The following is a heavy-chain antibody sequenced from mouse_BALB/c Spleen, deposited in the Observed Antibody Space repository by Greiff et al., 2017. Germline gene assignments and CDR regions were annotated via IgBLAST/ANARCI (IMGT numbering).Heavy chain of an antibody. V-gene: IGHV5-17*02. CDR2: ISSGSSTI. Sequence: EVQVVESGGGLVQPGGSRKLSCAASGFTFSSFGMHWVRQAPEKGLEWVAYISSGSSTIYYADTVKGRFTISRDNPKNTLFLQMTSLRSEDTAMYYCARAGYGNGYYAMDYWGQGTSVTVSS. CDR1: GFTFSSFG. D-gene: IGHD2-1*01. CDR3: ARAGYGNGYYAMDY. J-gene: IGHJ4*01.